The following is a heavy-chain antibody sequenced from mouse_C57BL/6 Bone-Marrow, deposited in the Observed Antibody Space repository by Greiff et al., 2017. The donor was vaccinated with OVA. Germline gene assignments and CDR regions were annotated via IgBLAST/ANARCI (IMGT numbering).Heavy chain of an antibody. Sequence: VKLVESGPGLVAPSQSLSITCNVSGFSLTSYGVSWVRQPPGKGLEWLGVIWGDGSTNYHSALISRLSISKDNSKSQVFLKLNSLQTDDTATYYCAKHTTVVPYWYFDVWGTGTTVTVSS. CDR3: AKHTTVVPYWYFDV. J-gene: IGHJ1*03. V-gene: IGHV2-3*01. CDR1: GFSLTSYG. D-gene: IGHD1-1*01. CDR2: IWGDGST.